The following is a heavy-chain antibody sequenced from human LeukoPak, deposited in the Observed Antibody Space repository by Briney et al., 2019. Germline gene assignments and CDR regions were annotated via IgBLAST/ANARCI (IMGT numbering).Heavy chain of an antibody. J-gene: IGHJ4*02. V-gene: IGHV1-69*05. CDR1: GGTFSSYA. D-gene: IGHD3-22*01. CDR3: ARESRYYDSSGDFDY. Sequence: SVKVSCKASGGTFSSYAISWVRQAPGQGLEWMGRIIPIFGTANYAQKFQGRLTITTDESTSTAYMELSSLRSEDTAVYYCARESRYYDSSGDFDYWGQGTLVTVSS. CDR2: IIPIFGTA.